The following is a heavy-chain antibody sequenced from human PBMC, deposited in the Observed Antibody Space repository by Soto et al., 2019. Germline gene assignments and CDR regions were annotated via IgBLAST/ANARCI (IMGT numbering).Heavy chain of an antibody. J-gene: IGHJ4*02. CDR3: ERIPPGGGGERLVFDY. CDR2: INSDGSTT. CDR1: GFTFSSFW. D-gene: IGHD6-13*01. Sequence: PGGSLRLSCAASGFTFSSFWMHWVRQAPGKGLVWVSRINSDGSTTCYADYVKGRFTISRDNAKNTLYLQMNSLRAEDTAVYNRERIPPGGGGERLVFDYGGQGTLVTVSS. V-gene: IGHV3-74*01.